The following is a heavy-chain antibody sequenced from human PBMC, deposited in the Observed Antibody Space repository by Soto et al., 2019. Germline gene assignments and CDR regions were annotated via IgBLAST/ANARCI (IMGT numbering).Heavy chain of an antibody. CDR2: INHSGST. D-gene: IGHD6-6*01. V-gene: IGHV4-34*01. CDR1: VGSFSGYY. Sequence: SETLSLTCAVYVGSFSGYYWSWIRQPPGKGLEWIGEINHSGSTNYNPSLKSRVTISVDTSKNQFSLKLSSVTAADTAVYYCARDQRSSSGRHFDYWGQGALVTVSS. CDR3: ARDQRSSSGRHFDY. J-gene: IGHJ4*02.